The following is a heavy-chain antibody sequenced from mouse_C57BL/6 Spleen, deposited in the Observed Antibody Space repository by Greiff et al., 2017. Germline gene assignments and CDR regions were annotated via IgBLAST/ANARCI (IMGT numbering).Heavy chain of an antibody. CDR2: INPNNGGT. V-gene: IGHV1-18*01. Sequence: EVQLQQSGPELVKPGASVQIPCKASGSTFTDYNMDWVKQSHGKSLEWIGDINPNNGGTISNQKFKGKATLTVDKSSSTAYMELRSLTSEDTAVDYCASSSYAMDDWGQGTSVTVSS. CDR1: GSTFTDYN. D-gene: IGHD1-1*01. CDR3: ASSSYAMDD. J-gene: IGHJ4*01.